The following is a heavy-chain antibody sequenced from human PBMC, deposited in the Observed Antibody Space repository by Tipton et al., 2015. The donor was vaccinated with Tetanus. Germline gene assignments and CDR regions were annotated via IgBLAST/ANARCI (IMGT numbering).Heavy chain of an antibody. V-gene: IGHV3-30*19. CDR3: ARGLPREPFYFDY. CDR1: GFTFRSYG. D-gene: IGHD1-26*01. CDR2: IYYDTMRA. Sequence: LVQSGGGVVQPGRSLRLSCAASGFTFRSYGMHWVRRAPGKGLEWIGNIYYDTMRASPIPSLDSRVTISVDTSKNQFSLRLTSVTAADTAVYYCARGLPREPFYFDYWGQGKQVTVSS. J-gene: IGHJ4*02.